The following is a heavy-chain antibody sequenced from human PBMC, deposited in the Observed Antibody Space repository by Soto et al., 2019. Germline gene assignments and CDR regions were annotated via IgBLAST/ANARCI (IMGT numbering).Heavy chain of an antibody. CDR1: GYTFTGYY. CDR3: ARDYSSSSPYYYMDV. D-gene: IGHD6-6*01. CDR2: INPNSGGT. V-gene: IGHV1-2*04. J-gene: IGHJ6*03. Sequence: GASVKVSCKASGYTFTGYYMHWVRQAPGQGLEWMGWINPNSGGTNYAQKFQGWVTMTRDTSISTAYMELSRLRSDDTAVYYCARDYSSSSPYYYMDVWGKGTTVTVSS.